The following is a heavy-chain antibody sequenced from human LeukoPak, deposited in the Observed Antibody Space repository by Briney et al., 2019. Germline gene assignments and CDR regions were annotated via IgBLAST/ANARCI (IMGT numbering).Heavy chain of an antibody. V-gene: IGHV4-59*01. Sequence: SETLSLTCTVSGGSISSYYWSWIRQPPGKGLEWIGYIYYSGSTNYNPSLKSRVTISVDTSKNQFSLKLSSVTAADTAVYYCARDRFRPGNYGGNSRWFDPWGQGTLVTVSS. J-gene: IGHJ5*02. CDR2: IYYSGST. CDR1: GGSISSYY. D-gene: IGHD4-23*01. CDR3: ARDRFRPGNYGGNSRWFDP.